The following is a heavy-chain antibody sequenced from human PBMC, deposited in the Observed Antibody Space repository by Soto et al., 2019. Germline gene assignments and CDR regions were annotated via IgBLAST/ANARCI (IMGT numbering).Heavy chain of an antibody. J-gene: IGHJ4*02. Sequence: QLQLQESGSGLVKPSQTLSLTCAVSGGSISSGGYSWSWIRQPPGKGLEWIGYIYHSGSTYYNPSLKRRVTISVDRSKNQFSLKLSSVTAADTAVYYCASCSNYDFWSGYYTGYFDYWGQGTLVTVSS. CDR3: ASCSNYDFWSGYYTGYFDY. D-gene: IGHD3-3*01. CDR1: GGSISSGGYS. V-gene: IGHV4-30-2*01. CDR2: IYHSGST.